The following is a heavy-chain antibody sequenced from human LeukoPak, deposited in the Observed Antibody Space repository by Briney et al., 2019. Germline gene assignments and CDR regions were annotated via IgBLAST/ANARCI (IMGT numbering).Heavy chain of an antibody. Sequence: PSETLSLTCAVSGGSFSGYYWSWIRQPPGKGLEWIGEVNHSGNTNYNPSLKSRVTIPVDTSKNQFSLTLSSVTAADTAVYYCARGGGYNWFDPWGQGTLVTVSS. CDR2: VNHSGNT. V-gene: IGHV4-34*01. CDR3: ARGGGYNWFDP. CDR1: GGSFSGYY. J-gene: IGHJ5*02. D-gene: IGHD3-10*01.